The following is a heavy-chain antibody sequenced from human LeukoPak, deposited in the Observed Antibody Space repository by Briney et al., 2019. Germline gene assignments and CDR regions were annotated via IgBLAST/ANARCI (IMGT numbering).Heavy chain of an antibody. V-gene: IGHV4-30-2*01. CDR3: ARDSPGGSNYIWFDP. Sequence: SETLSLTCAVSGGSISSGGYSWSWIRQPPGKGLEWIGYIYHSGSTYYNPSLKSRVTISVDRSKNQFSLKLSSVTAADTAVYYCARDSPGGSNYIWFDPWGQGTLVTVSS. CDR1: GGSISSGGYS. J-gene: IGHJ5*02. D-gene: IGHD4-11*01. CDR2: IYHSGST.